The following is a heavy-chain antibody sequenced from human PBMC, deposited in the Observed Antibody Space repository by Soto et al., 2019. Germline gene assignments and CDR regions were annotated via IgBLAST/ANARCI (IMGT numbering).Heavy chain of an antibody. CDR2: ISAYNGNT. CDR1: GYTFTSYG. CDR3: ARCEWGIVGAADYYYYGMDV. J-gene: IGHJ6*02. D-gene: IGHD1-26*01. V-gene: IGHV1-18*01. Sequence: ASVKVSCKASGYTFTSYGISWVRQAPGQGLEWMGWISAYNGNTNYAQKLQGRVTMTTDTSTSTAYMELRSLRSDDTAVYYCARCEWGIVGAADYYYYGMDVWGQGTTVTVSS.